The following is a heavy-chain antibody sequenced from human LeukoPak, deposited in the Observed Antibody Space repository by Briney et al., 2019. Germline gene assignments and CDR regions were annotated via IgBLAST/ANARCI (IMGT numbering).Heavy chain of an antibody. Sequence: GGSLRLSCAASGFTFSSYSMNWVRQAPGKGLEWVSSISSSSSYIYYADSVKGRFTISRDNAKNSLYLQMNSLRAEDTAVYYGARALPPYCSSTSCFDYYYYYGMDVGGQGTTVTVS. CDR3: ARALPPYCSSTSCFDYYYYYGMDV. D-gene: IGHD2-2*01. J-gene: IGHJ6*02. V-gene: IGHV3-21*01. CDR2: ISSSSSYI. CDR1: GFTFSSYS.